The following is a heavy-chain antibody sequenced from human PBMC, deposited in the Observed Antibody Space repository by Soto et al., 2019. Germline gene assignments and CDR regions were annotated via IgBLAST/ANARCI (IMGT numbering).Heavy chain of an antibody. J-gene: IGHJ6*02. CDR1: GYSFTSYW. D-gene: IGHD4-17*01. CDR2: IDPSDSYT. CDR3: SYGVHYLSYYYGMDV. V-gene: IGHV5-10-1*01. Sequence: PGESLKISCKGSGYSFTSYWISWVRQMPGKGLEWMGRIDPSDSYTNYSPSFQGHVTISADKSISTAYLQWSSLKASDTAMYYCSYGVHYLSYYYGMDVWGQGTTVTVSS.